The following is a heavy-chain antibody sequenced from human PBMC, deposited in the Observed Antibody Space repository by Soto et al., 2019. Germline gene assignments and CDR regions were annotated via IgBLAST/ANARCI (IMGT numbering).Heavy chain of an antibody. J-gene: IGHJ3*02. CDR3: ARGPYGSEQQLGYAFDI. V-gene: IGHV1-69*02. CDR1: GGTFSSYT. CDR2: IIPILGIA. Sequence: QVQLVQSGAEVKKPGSSVKVSCKASGGTFSSYTISWVRQAPGQGLEWMGRIIPILGIANYAQKFQGRVTITADKSTSTAYMELSSLRSEDTAVYYCARGPYGSEQQLGYAFDIWAKGQWSPSLQ. D-gene: IGHD6-13*01.